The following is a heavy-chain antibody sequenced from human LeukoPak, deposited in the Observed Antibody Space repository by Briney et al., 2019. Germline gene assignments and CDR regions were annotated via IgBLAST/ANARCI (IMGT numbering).Heavy chain of an antibody. CDR3: ARTAARRFDY. CDR2: INPTGGST. Sequence: ASVKVSCKASGYTFPSYFMHWVRQAPGQGLEWMGIINPTGGSTTYAQKFQGRVTMTRDASTSTVYMELSSLRSDDTAVYYRARTAARRFDYWGQGTLVTVSS. J-gene: IGHJ4*02. V-gene: IGHV1-46*01. CDR1: GYTFPSYF. D-gene: IGHD6-6*01.